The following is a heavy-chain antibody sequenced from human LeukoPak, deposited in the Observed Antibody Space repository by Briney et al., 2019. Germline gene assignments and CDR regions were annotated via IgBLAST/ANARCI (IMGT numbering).Heavy chain of an antibody. CDR1: GDSISPYY. D-gene: IGHD6-19*01. CDR2: IYYTGSGST. J-gene: IGHJ4*02. Sequence: SETLSLTCTVSGDSISPYYWSWIRQPPGKGLEWIGYIYYTGSGSTSNNPSLKSRVTISVDTSKNQFSLNLKSVTAADTAVYFCARHAVYAGSGWAFDYWGQGTLVTVFS. V-gene: IGHV4-59*08. CDR3: ARHAVYAGSGWAFDY.